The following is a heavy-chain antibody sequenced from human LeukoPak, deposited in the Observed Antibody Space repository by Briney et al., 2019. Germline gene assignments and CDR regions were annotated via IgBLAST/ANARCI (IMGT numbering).Heavy chain of an antibody. D-gene: IGHD3-9*01. J-gene: IGHJ3*02. CDR3: ARGSGDLVVNVRAFDI. CDR2: INHSGST. Sequence: SETLSLTCAVYGGSFSGYYWSWIRQPPGKGLEWTGEINHSGSTNYNPSLKSRVTISVDTSKNQFSLKLSSVTAADTAVYYCARGSGDLVVNVRAFDIWGQGTMVTVSS. V-gene: IGHV4-34*01. CDR1: GGSFSGYY.